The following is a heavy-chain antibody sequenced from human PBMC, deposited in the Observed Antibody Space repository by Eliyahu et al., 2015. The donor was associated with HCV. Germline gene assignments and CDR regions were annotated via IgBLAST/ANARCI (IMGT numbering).Heavy chain of an antibody. Sequence: QVQLVQSGAEVKKPGASVKVSCKASGYTXXSXYMHWVRQAPGQGLXWMGIINPSGGSTSYAQKFQGRVTMTRDTSTSTVYMELSSLRSEDTAVYYCARGYGSGSYYRKRLFDYWGQGTLVTVSS. CDR2: INPSGGST. D-gene: IGHD3-10*01. V-gene: IGHV1-46*01. CDR3: ARGYGSGSYYRKRLFDY. CDR1: GYTXXSXY. J-gene: IGHJ4*02.